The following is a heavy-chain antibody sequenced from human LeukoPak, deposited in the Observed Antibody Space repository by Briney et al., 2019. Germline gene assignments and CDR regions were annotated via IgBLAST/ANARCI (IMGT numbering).Heavy chain of an antibody. CDR3: VRASRVLLRDY. CDR1: GFTFSSYW. D-gene: IGHD2-15*01. V-gene: IGHV3-7*01. CDR2: IKPDGSEE. Sequence: PGGSLRLSCAASGFTFSSYWMTWVRQAPGKGLEWVANIKPDGSEEYYVDSVKGRFTISRVNAKNSLYLQMNSLRAEDTAVYYCVRASRVLLRDYWGQGTLVTVSS. J-gene: IGHJ4*02.